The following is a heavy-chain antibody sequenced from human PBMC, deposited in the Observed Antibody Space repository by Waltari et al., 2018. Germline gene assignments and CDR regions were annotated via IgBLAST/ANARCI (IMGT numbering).Heavy chain of an antibody. J-gene: IGHJ1*01. CDR2: MQYRGST. D-gene: IGHD4-17*01. CDR1: GRPISPNYN. CDR3: GRIAFGDDGGYFQH. Sequence: QLQLQESGPGLVKPSATPSLTRPLSGRPISPNYNSGWLRQPPGKGLEWMGNMQYRGSTFYNPSLKSRVTISLDTSKNQFSLRLSSVGAADTAVYFCGRIAFGDDGGYFQHWGQGTLVTVSS. V-gene: IGHV4-39*01.